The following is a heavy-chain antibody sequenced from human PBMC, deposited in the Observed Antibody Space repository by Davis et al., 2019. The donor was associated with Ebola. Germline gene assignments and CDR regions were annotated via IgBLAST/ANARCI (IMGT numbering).Heavy chain of an antibody. Sequence: GESLKISCAASGFTFSYYDMQWVRQAAGKGLEWVSGIATIGGDTHYADSVKGRFTISRDDAKNSLYLQMDSLRAGDTAIYYCARANSGCTGGGCVSGHWFDPWGQGTLVTVSS. D-gene: IGHD2-8*02. J-gene: IGHJ5*02. CDR1: GFTFSYYD. V-gene: IGHV3-13*01. CDR2: IATIGGDT. CDR3: ARANSGCTGGGCVSGHWFDP.